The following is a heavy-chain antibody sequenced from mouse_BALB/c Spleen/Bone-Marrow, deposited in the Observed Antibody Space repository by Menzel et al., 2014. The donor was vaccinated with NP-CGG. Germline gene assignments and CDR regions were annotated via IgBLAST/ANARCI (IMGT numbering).Heavy chain of an antibody. CDR1: GFNIKDTY. J-gene: IGHJ3*01. D-gene: IGHD2-3*01. V-gene: IGHV14-3*02. Sequence: DVKLQESGAEPVKPGASVKLSCTASGFNIKDTYMHWVKQRPEQGLEWIGRIDPANGNTKYDPKFQGKATITADTSSNTAHLHLSSLTSEGTAVYYCANDWFAYWGQGTLVTVSA. CDR3: ANDWFAY. CDR2: IDPANGNT.